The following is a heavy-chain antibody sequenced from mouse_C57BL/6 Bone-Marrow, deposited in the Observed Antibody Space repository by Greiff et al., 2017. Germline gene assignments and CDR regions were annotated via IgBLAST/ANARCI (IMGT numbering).Heavy chain of an antibody. V-gene: IGHV7-3*01. D-gene: IGHD2-4*01. CDR1: GFTFTDYY. J-gene: IGHJ2*01. CDR2: IRNKANGYTT. CDR3: ASRYDYGPGDY. Sequence: DVKLVESGGGLVQPGGSLSLSCAASGFTFTDYYMSWVRQPPGKALEWLGFIRNKANGYTTEYSASVKGRFTISRDNSQSILYLQMNALRAEDSATYYCASRYDYGPGDYWGQGTTLTVSS.